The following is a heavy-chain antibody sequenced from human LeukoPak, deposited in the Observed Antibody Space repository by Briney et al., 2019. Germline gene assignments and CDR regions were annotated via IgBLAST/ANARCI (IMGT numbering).Heavy chain of an antibody. CDR3: ARRLITMIVVVIAVTYFDY. CDR1: GGSFSGYY. D-gene: IGHD3-22*01. J-gene: IGHJ4*02. CDR2: INHSGST. Sequence: SETLSLTCAVYGGSFSGYYWSWIRQPPGKWLEWIGEINHSGSTNYNPSLKSRVTISVDTSKNQFSLKLSSVTAADTAVYYCARRLITMIVVVIAVTYFDYWGQGTLVTVSS. V-gene: IGHV4-34*01.